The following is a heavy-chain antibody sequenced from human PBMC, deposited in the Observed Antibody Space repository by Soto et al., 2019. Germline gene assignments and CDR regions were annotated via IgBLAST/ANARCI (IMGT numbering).Heavy chain of an antibody. V-gene: IGHV1-69*13. CDR1: GGTFSSYA. CDR3: ARYFYGSGSFPFDY. J-gene: IGHJ4*02. D-gene: IGHD3-10*01. CDR2: ITPIFGTA. Sequence: SVKVSCKASGGTFSSYAIRWVRQAPGQGLEWMGGITPIFGTADYAQKFQGRVTITADESTSTAYMELSSLRSEDTAVYYCARYFYGSGSFPFDYWGQGTLVTVSS.